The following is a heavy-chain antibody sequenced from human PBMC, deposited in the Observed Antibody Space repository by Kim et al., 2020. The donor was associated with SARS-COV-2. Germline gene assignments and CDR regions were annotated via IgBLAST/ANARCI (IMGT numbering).Heavy chain of an antibody. Sequence: GGSLRLSCSASGFTFSSFAMHWVRQAPVKGLEHVSTINNNGDMTFYADSVKDRFTISRDNSKNTLFLQMSSLRPEDTAVYYCVKEAGPYNDFDYWGQGTLFTVSS. D-gene: IGHD1-1*01. J-gene: IGHJ4*02. CDR3: VKEAGPYNDFDY. CDR2: INNNGDMT. CDR1: GFTFSSFA. V-gene: IGHV3-64D*09.